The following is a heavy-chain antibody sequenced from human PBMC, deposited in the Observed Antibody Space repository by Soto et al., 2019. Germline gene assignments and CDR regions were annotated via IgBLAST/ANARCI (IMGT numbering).Heavy chain of an antibody. V-gene: IGHV1-69*06. CDR1: GGTFSSYA. D-gene: IGHD6-19*01. CDR2: IIPIFGTA. J-gene: IGHJ4*02. CDR3: ASPKYSSGWYGGYYFDY. Sequence: QVQLVQSGAEVKKPGSSVKVSCKASGGTFSSYAISWVRQAPGQGLEWMGGIIPIFGTANYAQKFQGRVTITADKSTSTAYMELSSLRSEDTAVYYCASPKYSSGWYGGYYFDYWGQGPLVTVSS.